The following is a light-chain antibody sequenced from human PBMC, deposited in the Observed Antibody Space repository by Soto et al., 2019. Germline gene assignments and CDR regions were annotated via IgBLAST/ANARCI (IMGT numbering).Light chain of an antibody. J-gene: IGLJ3*02. V-gene: IGLV1-44*01. CDR1: SSSIKINT. CDR2: SNN. CDR3: ATWDDSLNGLV. Sequence: QSVLTQPPSASGTPGQRVTISCSGSSSSIKINTVTWYQQLPGAAPKLLIYSNNQRPSGSPDRFSASKSGTSASLAIGGLRPEDEGTYHCATWDDSLNGLVFGGGTKVTVL.